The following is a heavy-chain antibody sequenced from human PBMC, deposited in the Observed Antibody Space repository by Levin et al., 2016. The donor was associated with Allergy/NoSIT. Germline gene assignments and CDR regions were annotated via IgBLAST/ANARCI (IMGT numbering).Heavy chain of an antibody. CDR3: VREGTSTWYKNMDV. V-gene: IGHV3-21*01. Sequence: GESLKISCVASGFTFSSYTMNWVRQAPGKGLEWVSSISSGSSYIYYADSVTGPFTISRDNAKNSLFLQMNSLRAEDTAVYYCVREGTSTWYKNMDVWGKGTTVTVSS. CDR2: ISSGSSYI. D-gene: IGHD6-13*01. J-gene: IGHJ6*03. CDR1: GFTFSSYT.